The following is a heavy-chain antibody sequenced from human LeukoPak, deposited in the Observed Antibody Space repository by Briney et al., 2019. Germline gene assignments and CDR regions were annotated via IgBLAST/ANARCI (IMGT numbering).Heavy chain of an antibody. Sequence: GGSLRLSCAASGFTFSSYSMNWVRQAPGKGLERVSSISSSSSYIYYADSVKGRFTISRDNAKNSLYLQMNSLRAEDTAVYYCARLAAAGTTGVAFDIWGQGTMVTVSS. V-gene: IGHV3-21*01. CDR1: GFTFSSYS. CDR2: ISSSSSYI. CDR3: ARLAAAGTTGVAFDI. J-gene: IGHJ3*02. D-gene: IGHD6-13*01.